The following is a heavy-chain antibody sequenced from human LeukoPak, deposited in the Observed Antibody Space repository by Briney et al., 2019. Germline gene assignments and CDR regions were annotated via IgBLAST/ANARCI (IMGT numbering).Heavy chain of an antibody. V-gene: IGHV4-30-2*06. Sequence: PSETLSLTCTVSGVSISSPSYSWGWIRQSAGKGLEWIGYISHTGGTLDNPSLTSRVTMSLDRSRSQFSLRLSSVTAADTAVYYCARDSTTMDARWFDPWGQGTLVTVSS. CDR2: ISHTGGT. CDR3: ARDSTTMDARWFDP. D-gene: IGHD1-1*01. J-gene: IGHJ5*02. CDR1: GVSISSPSYS.